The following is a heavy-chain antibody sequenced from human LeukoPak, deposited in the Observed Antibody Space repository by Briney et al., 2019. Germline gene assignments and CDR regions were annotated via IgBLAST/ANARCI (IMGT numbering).Heavy chain of an antibody. Sequence: GGSLRLSCVASGFIFSSFGMHWVRQAPGKGLEWVAIIWYDGSKSFYSDSVKGRFTVSRDNSKNTLYLEMNTMRGEDTAVYYCARDLPLGSGILYWGQGTLVTVSS. J-gene: IGHJ4*02. CDR2: IWYDGSKS. CDR3: ARDLPLGSGILY. CDR1: GFIFSSFG. V-gene: IGHV3-33*01. D-gene: IGHD3-10*01.